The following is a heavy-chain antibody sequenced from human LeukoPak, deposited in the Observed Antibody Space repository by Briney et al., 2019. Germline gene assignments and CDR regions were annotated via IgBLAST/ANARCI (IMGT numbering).Heavy chain of an antibody. CDR1: GFSFNTYW. V-gene: IGHV3-7*01. D-gene: IGHD1-26*01. Sequence: GESLRLSCVASGFSFNTYWMSWVRQAPGEGLEWVANINQDGTEKYYVDSVKGRFTISRDYGKNSLFLQMNSLRVEDTAVYYCASLAGGYFFDHWGQGTLVTVSS. CDR2: INQDGTEK. J-gene: IGHJ4*02. CDR3: ASLAGGYFFDH.